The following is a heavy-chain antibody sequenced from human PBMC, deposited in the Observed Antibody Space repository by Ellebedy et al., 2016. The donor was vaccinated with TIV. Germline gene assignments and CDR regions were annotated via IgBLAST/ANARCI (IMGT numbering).Heavy chain of an antibody. CDR2: IIPIVGIA. V-gene: IGHV1-69*04. D-gene: IGHD3-3*01. CDR3: ARDRYVFLEWLFPDY. J-gene: IGHJ4*02. CDR1: GGTFSSYA. Sequence: AASVKVSCKASGGTFSSYAISWVRQAPGQGLEWMGRIIPIVGIANYAQKFQGRVTITADKSTSTAYMELRSLRSDDTAVYYCARDRYVFLEWLFPDYWGQGTLVTVSS.